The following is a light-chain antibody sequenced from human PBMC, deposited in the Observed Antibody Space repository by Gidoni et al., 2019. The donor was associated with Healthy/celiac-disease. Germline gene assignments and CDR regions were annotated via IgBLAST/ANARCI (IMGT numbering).Light chain of an antibody. CDR3: SSYTSSSTGVV. CDR1: SSDVGGYNY. V-gene: IGLV2-14*01. J-gene: IGLJ2*01. Sequence: QSALTQPASASGSPGQSITISCTGTSSDVGGYNYVSWYQQQPGKAPKLMIYEVSNRPSGVSTRFSGSKSGNTASLTISGLQAEDEADYYCSSYTSSSTGVVFGGGTKLTVL. CDR2: EVS.